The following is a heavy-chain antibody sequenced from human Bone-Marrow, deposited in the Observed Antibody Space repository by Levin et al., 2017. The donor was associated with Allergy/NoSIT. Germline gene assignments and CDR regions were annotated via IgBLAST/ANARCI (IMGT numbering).Heavy chain of an antibody. CDR1: GYNFVDYY. Sequence: ASVKVSCQAFGYNFVDYYIHWVRQAPGQGLEGVGGINPNTGVTHYAQKFQGRVSVTRDTSIHTAFMEMGGLRSDDTAVYFCASEEFDYWGQGTLVSVSS. V-gene: IGHV1-2*02. J-gene: IGHJ4*02. CDR2: INPNTGVT. CDR3: ASEEFDY.